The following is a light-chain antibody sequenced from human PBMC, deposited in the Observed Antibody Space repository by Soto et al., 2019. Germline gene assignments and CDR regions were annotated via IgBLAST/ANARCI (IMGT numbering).Light chain of an antibody. Sequence: NFMLTQPHSVSESPGKTVTISCTRSSGSIGSNFVQWYQQRPGSSPTTVIYEDNQRPSGVPDRFSGSLDSSSNSASLTISGLKTEDEADYYCQSSGSSNPVVFGGGTKVTVL. CDR3: QSSGSSNPVV. J-gene: IGLJ2*01. CDR1: SGSIGSNF. V-gene: IGLV6-57*01. CDR2: EDN.